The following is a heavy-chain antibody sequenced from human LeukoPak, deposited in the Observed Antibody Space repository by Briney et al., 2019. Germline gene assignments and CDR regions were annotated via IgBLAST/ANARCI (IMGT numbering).Heavy chain of an antibody. V-gene: IGHV1-18*01. D-gene: IGHD5-18*01. CDR1: GYTLTSYG. CDR2: ISAYNGNT. J-gene: IGHJ3*02. CDR3: ARADTAFTDAFDI. Sequence: ASVKVSCKASGYTLTSYGISRVRQAPGQGLEWMGGISAYNGNTNYAQKLQGRVTMTTDTSTSTAYMEMRSLRSDDTAVYYCARADTAFTDAFDIWGQGTMVTVSS.